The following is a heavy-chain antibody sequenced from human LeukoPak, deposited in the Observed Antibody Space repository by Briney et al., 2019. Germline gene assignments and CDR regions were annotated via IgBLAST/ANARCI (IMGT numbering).Heavy chain of an antibody. CDR3: ARHYGGLGMGTFDY. CDR2: IYYSGST. CDR1: GGSISSSTYY. V-gene: IGHV4-39*01. D-gene: IGHD5-18*01. J-gene: IGHJ4*02. Sequence: PSETLSLTCTVSGGSISSSTYYWGWIRQPPGKGLEWIGNIYYSGSTYYNPSLKSRVTISVDTSKNQFSLKLSSVTAADTAVYYCARHYGGLGMGTFDYWGQGTLVTVSS.